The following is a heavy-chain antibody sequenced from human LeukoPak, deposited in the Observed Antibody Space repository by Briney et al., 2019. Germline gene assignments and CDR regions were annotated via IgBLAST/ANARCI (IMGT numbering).Heavy chain of an antibody. D-gene: IGHD3-22*01. CDR3: ARAADSTHFDY. CDR1: GGSISSYY. Sequence: KPSETLSLTCTVSGGSISSYYWSWIRQPPGKGLEGIGYIYYSGSTNYNPSLKSRVTISVDTSKNQFSLKLSSVTAADTAVYYCARAADSTHFDYWGQGTLVTVSS. CDR2: IYYSGST. J-gene: IGHJ4*02. V-gene: IGHV4-59*01.